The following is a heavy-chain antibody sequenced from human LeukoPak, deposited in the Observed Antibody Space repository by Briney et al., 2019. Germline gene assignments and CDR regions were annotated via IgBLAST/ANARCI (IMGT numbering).Heavy chain of an antibody. D-gene: IGHD2-2*01. Sequence: GGSLRLSCAASGFTFSSYAMSWVRQAPGKGLEWVSAISGSGGSTYYADSVKGRFTISRDNSKNTLYLQMNSLKAEDTAVYYCAKAPHIVVVPAARGAFDIWGQGTMVTVSS. CDR3: AKAPHIVVVPAARGAFDI. V-gene: IGHV3-23*01. CDR1: GFTFSSYA. J-gene: IGHJ3*02. CDR2: ISGSGGST.